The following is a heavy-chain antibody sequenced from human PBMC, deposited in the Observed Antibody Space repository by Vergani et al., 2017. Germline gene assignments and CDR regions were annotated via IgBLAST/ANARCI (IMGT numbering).Heavy chain of an antibody. J-gene: IGHJ4*02. V-gene: IGHV4-34*01. CDR3: ARGSIAARPLDY. D-gene: IGHD6-6*01. Sequence: QLQLQQWGAGLLKPSETLSLTCAVYGGSFSGYYWSWIRQPPGQGLEWIGEINHSGSNNYNPSLKRRVTISVDTSKNQFSLKLSSVTAADTAVYSCARGSIAARPLDYGGQGTLVTVAS. CDR1: GGSFSGYY. CDR2: INHSGSN.